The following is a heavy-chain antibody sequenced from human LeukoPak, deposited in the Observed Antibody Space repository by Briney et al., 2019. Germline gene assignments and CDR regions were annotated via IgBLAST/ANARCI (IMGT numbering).Heavy chain of an antibody. J-gene: IGHJ6*02. D-gene: IGHD4-17*01. CDR1: GGSIGSYY. CDR3: AREDPQTTVPEGLDV. V-gene: IGHV4-59*01. CDR2: IYYSGTT. Sequence: SETLSLTCAVFGGSIGSYYWSWLRQPPGRGLEWIGYIYYSGTTNYNPSLKSRVTISVDTSKNQFSLKLTSVTAADTAVYYCAREDPQTTVPEGLDVWGQGTTVTVSS.